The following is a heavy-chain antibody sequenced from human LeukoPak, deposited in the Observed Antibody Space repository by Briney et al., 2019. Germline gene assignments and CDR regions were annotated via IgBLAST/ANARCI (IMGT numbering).Heavy chain of an antibody. V-gene: IGHV3-30*02. CDR1: GLAFSGYG. CDR2: IRHDGSNK. D-gene: IGHD3-22*01. J-gene: IGHJ5*02. CDR3: AKDRRNNYYPNYFDT. Sequence: PGGSLRLSCAASGLAFSGYGMHWVRQSPGKGLEWVAFIRHDGSNKFHIDSLKGRFTISRDNSRKMVYLQMNSLRPEDTAVYYCAKDRRNNYYPNYFDTWGQGILVTVST.